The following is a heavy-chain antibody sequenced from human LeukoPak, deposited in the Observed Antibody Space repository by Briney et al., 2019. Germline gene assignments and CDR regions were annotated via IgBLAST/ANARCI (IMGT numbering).Heavy chain of an antibody. Sequence: SVKVSCKASGGTFSSYAISWVRQAPGQGLEWMGRIIPILGIANYAQKFQGRVTITADKSTSTAYMEPSSLRSEDTAVYYCARGSTMVRGVGPFDPWGQGTLVTVSS. J-gene: IGHJ5*02. CDR2: IIPILGIA. CDR1: GGTFSSYA. CDR3: ARGSTMVRGVGPFDP. V-gene: IGHV1-69*04. D-gene: IGHD3-10*01.